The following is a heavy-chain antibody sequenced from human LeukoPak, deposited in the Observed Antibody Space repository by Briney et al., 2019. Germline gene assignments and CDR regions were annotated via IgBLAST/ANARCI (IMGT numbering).Heavy chain of an antibody. CDR2: ISGSGGST. CDR3: AKGAVNVRAPTRDVFDI. V-gene: IGHV3-23*01. D-gene: IGHD3-10*01. J-gene: IGHJ3*02. CDR1: GFTFSSYA. Sequence: PGGSLRLSCAASGFTFSSYAMSWVRQAPGKGLEWVSAISGSGGSTYYADSVKGRFTISRDNSKNTLYLQMNSLRAEDTAVYYCAKGAVNVRAPTRDVFDIWGQGTMVTVSS.